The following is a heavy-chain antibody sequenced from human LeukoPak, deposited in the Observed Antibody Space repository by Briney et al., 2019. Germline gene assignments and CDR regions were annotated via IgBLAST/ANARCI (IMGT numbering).Heavy chain of an antibody. CDR2: INKGATHM. V-gene: IGHV3-21*01. CDR3: VRLRRNSDTSGYFYYYDY. Sequence: GGSLTLSCAASQFSFSSYSFNWVRQAPGQGLEWVSSINKGATHMYYADSMRGRFTVSRDDAKNSLYLQMNRLRAEDTAVYYCVRLRRNSDTSGYFYYYDYWGRGTLVTVSS. J-gene: IGHJ4*02. CDR1: QFSFSSYS. D-gene: IGHD3-22*01.